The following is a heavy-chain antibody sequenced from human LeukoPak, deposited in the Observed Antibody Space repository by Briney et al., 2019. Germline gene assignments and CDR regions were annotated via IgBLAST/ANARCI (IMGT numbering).Heavy chain of an antibody. V-gene: IGHV3-48*01. CDR2: ISSSSSTM. CDR1: GFTFSSYV. Sequence: GGSLRLSCAASGFTFSSYVMNWVRQAPGKGLEWVSYISSSSSTMYHADSVKGRFTISRDNARNSLYLQMNSLRAEDTAVYYCARSPNYGGNFGAFDIWGQGTMVTVSS. D-gene: IGHD4-23*01. CDR3: ARSPNYGGNFGAFDI. J-gene: IGHJ3*02.